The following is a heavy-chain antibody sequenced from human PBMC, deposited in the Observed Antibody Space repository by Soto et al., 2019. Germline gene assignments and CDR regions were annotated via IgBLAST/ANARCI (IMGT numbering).Heavy chain of an antibody. CDR2: IYYRGTT. CDR1: GVSTSNHY. CDR3: ARGGGSPYHVHEFDY. Sequence: QVQLQESGPGLVKPSETLSLTCSVSGVSTSNHYWTWIRKPPGQGPEWIGCIYYRGTTNYNASFNSRVTISVGTSENQFSLKLASVTTADTAFYYCARGGGSPYHVHEFDYWGQGILVNVSS. D-gene: IGHD2-2*01. V-gene: IGHV4-59*11. J-gene: IGHJ4*02.